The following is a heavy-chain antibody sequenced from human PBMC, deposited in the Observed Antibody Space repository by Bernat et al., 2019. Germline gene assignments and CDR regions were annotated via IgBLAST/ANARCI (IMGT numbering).Heavy chain of an antibody. CDR1: GFTFSSYS. D-gene: IGHD1-26*01. CDR3: ARGPATPLEYFQH. V-gene: IGHV3-21*01. CDR2: ISSSSSYI. Sequence: EVQLVESGGGLVKPGGSLRLSCAASGFTFSSYSMNWVRQAPWKGLEWVSSISSSSSYIYYADSVKGRFTISRDNAKNSLYLQMNSLRAEDMAVYYCARGPATPLEYFQHWGQGTLVTVSS. J-gene: IGHJ1*01.